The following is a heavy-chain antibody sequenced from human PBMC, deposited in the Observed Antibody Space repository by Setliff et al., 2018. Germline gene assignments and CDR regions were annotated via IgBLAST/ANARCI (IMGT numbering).Heavy chain of an antibody. Sequence: GSLRLSCAASGFAFSTYRMNWVRQAPGKGLEWVSYITSSSSTIDYADSVKGQFTISRDDAKNSLYLQMNSLRAEDTAVYYCARVIYFYYMDVWGKGTTVTVSS. V-gene: IGHV3-48*01. CDR2: ITSSSSTI. CDR3: ARVIYFYYMDV. CDR1: GFAFSTYR. J-gene: IGHJ6*03.